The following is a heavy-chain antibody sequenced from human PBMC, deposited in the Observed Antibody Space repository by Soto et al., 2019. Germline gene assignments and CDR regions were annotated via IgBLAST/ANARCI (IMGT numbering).Heavy chain of an antibody. D-gene: IGHD2-15*01. J-gene: IGHJ4*01. CDR3: TSGYGGSSY. CDR1: GVTFSSYW. CDR2: INSDGSTT. V-gene: IGHV3-74*01. Sequence: PGGSLRLSCAASGVTFSSYWMHWVRQAPGKGLVWVSRINSDGSTTTYADSVKGRFTISRDNAKNALYLQMNSLRDEDSTMYYCTSGYGGSSYWGHGT.